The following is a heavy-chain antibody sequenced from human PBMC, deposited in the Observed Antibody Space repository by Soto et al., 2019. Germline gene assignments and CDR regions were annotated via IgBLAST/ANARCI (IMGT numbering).Heavy chain of an antibody. CDR3: AKSPIGY. CDR2: ISYDGSNK. V-gene: IGHV3-30*18. CDR1: GFTFSSYG. Sequence: QVQLVESGGGVVQPGRSLRLSCAASGFTFSSYGMHWVRQAPGKGLEWVAVISYDGSNKYYADSMKGRFTISRDNSKNTLYLQMNSLRAEDTAVYYCAKSPIGYWGQGTLVTVSS. J-gene: IGHJ4*02.